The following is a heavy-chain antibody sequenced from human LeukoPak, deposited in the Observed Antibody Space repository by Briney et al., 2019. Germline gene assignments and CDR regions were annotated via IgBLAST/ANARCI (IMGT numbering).Heavy chain of an antibody. J-gene: IGHJ4*02. CDR3: ARFGSGRQFHYLDF. V-gene: IGHV3-7*01. CDR2: INQDGSET. Sequence: QAGGSLRLSCAASEFSVGSNYMTWVRQAPGKGLEWVANINQDGSETYYVDSVKGRFTISRANPKNSLYLQMNSLRAEDTALYYCARFGSGRQFHYLDFWGQGALVTVSS. CDR1: EFSVGSNY. D-gene: IGHD3-10*01.